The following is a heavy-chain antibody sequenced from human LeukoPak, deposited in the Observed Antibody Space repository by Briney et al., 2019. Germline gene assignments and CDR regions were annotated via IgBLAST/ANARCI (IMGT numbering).Heavy chain of an antibody. CDR3: ARFLNGVFDY. J-gene: IGHJ4*02. Sequence: PSETLSLTCTVSGGSISSSNYYWSWIRQPAGKGLEWIGRIYTSGSTNSNPSLKSRVTISVDTSKNQFSLKLSSVTAAHTAVYYCARFLNGVFDYWGQGTLVTVSS. CDR1: GGSISSSNYY. CDR2: IYTSGST. D-gene: IGHD3-10*01. V-gene: IGHV4-61*02.